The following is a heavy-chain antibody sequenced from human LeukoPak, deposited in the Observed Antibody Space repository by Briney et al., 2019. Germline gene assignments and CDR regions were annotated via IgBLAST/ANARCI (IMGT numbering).Heavy chain of an antibody. CDR2: ISYDGSNK. Sequence: GGSLRLSCAASGFTFSSYAMHWVRQAPGKGLEWVAVISYDGSNKYYADSVKGRFTISRDNSKNTLYLQMNSLRAEDTAVYYCARDRYYYGSGSSEVFDYWGQGTLVTVSS. J-gene: IGHJ4*02. CDR1: GFTFSSYA. CDR3: ARDRYYYGSGSSEVFDY. V-gene: IGHV3-30-3*01. D-gene: IGHD3-10*01.